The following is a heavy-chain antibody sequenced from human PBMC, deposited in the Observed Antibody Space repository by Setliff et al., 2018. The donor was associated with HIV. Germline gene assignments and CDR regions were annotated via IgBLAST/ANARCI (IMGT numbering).Heavy chain of an antibody. V-gene: IGHV3-30*02. D-gene: IGHD6-13*01. CDR1: GFTFSSYG. J-gene: IGHJ5*02. CDR2: VRFDGDYE. CDR3: AKSYTSAWYEGWFDP. Sequence: GGSLRLSCAASGFTFSSYGMNWVRQSPGKGPEWMAFVRFDGDYEYYAESVKGRFTVSRDNSKNTLYLQMNNLRPEDTAMYYCAKSYTSAWYEGWFDPWGQGTLVTVSS.